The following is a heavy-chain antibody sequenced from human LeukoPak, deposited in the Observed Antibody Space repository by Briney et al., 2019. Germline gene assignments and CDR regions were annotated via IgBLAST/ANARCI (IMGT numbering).Heavy chain of an antibody. CDR1: GGSISSSNW. Sequence: SETLSLTCAVSGGSISSSNWWSWVRQPPGKGLEWIGEIYHSGSTNYNPSLKSRATISVDRSKNQFSLKLSSVTAADTAVFYCARYRFDWYFDLWGRGTLVTVSS. V-gene: IGHV4-4*02. CDR3: ARYRFDWYFDL. CDR2: IYHSGST. J-gene: IGHJ2*01.